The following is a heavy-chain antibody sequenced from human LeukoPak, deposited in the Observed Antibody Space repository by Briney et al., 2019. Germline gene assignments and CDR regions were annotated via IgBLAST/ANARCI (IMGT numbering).Heavy chain of an antibody. CDR3: ARRGYCSSTSCYEYWFDP. Sequence: PSETLSLTCAVYGAPFSGYWWYWIRQPPGKGLEWIGIIYYSGSTYYNPSLKSRLTISVDTSKNQFSLKLSSVTATDTAVYYCARRGYCSSTSCYEYWFDPWGQGTLVTVSS. CDR1: GAPFSGYW. V-gene: IGHV4-34*01. CDR2: IYYSGST. D-gene: IGHD2-2*01. J-gene: IGHJ5*02.